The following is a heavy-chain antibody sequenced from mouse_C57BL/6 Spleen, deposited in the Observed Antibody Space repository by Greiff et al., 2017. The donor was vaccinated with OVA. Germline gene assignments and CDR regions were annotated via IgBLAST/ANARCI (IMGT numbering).Heavy chain of an antibody. V-gene: IGHV1-18*01. D-gene: IGHD2-2*01. Sequence: EVQLQQSGPELVKPGASVKIPCKASGYTFTDYNMDWVKQSHGKSLEWIGDINPNNGGTIYNQKFKGKATLTVDKSSSTAYMELRSLTSEDTAVYYCARRGNGYDGYYAMDYWGQGTSVTVSS. CDR3: ARRGNGYDGYYAMDY. CDR1: GYTFTDYN. CDR2: INPNNGGT. J-gene: IGHJ4*01.